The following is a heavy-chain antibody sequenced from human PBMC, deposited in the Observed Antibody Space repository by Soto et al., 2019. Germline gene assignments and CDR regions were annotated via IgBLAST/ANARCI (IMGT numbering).Heavy chain of an antibody. CDR2: IVPRFGSP. Sequence: QVQLVQSGAEMRKPGSSLRVSCKASGGTFSDFAFSWVRQAPGQGLEWMGVIVPRFGSPNYAQKFGGRVTITADTSTSTVYMELSSLRFDDTAVYFCARDRIQLRLGKYSFNAMDVWGQGTTITVSS. CDR3: ARDRIQLRLGKYSFNAMDV. D-gene: IGHD3-16*01. V-gene: IGHV1-69*06. CDR1: GGTFSDFA. J-gene: IGHJ6*02.